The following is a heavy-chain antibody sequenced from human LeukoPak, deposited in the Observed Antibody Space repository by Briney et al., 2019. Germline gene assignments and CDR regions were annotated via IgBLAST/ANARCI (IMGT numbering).Heavy chain of an antibody. CDR1: GFTFSSYW. J-gene: IGHJ5*02. Sequence: PGGSLRLSCAASGFTFSSYWMHWVRQAPGKGLVWVSRINTDGSSTSYADSVKGRFTISRDNAKNTLYLQMNSLRAEDTAVYYCARSRAKSVAAAGTLGPDWFDPWGQGTLVTVSS. CDR2: INTDGSST. CDR3: ARSRAKSVAAAGTLGPDWFDP. V-gene: IGHV3-74*01. D-gene: IGHD6-13*01.